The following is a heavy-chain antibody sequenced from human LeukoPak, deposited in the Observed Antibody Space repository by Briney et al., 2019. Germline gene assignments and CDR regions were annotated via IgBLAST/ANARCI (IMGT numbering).Heavy chain of an antibody. V-gene: IGHV3-7*01. CDR2: IKQDGSEE. J-gene: IGHJ4*02. CDR3: ARAGTGSYSLGY. Sequence: AGGSLRPSCAAAGFSFDSYWVRWVRQAARILLEWVANIKQDGSEEYYVHSLKGRFTISRDNAKNTLYLQMNSLRAEDTAVYYCARAGTGSYSLGYWGQGTLATVAS. D-gene: IGHD1-26*01. CDR1: GFSFDSYW.